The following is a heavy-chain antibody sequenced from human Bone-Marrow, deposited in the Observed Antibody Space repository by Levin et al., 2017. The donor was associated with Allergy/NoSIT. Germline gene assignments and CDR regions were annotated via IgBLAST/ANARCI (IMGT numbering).Heavy chain of an antibody. CDR2: IYSGGST. CDR1: GFTVSSNY. Sequence: SCAASGFTVSSNYMSWVRQAPGKGLEWVSVIYSGGSTYYADSVKGRFTISRDNSKNTLYLQMNSLRAEDTAVYYCARDSYKGSSSFDYWGQGTLVTVSS. CDR3: ARDSYKGSSSFDY. V-gene: IGHV3-53*01. J-gene: IGHJ4*02. D-gene: IGHD6-6*01.